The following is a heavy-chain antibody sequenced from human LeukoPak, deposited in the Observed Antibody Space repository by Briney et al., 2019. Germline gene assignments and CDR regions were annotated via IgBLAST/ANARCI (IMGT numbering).Heavy chain of an antibody. J-gene: IGHJ4*02. CDR2: IKQDGSEK. Sequence: GGSLRLSCVASGFTFSNFWMSWVRQAPGRGLQWVANIKQDGSEKYYVDSVKGRFTISRDNSQNTMYLQMSSLRAEDTAVYYCARDRGGYDSSGYFDYWGQGTLVTVSS. CDR3: ARDRGGYDSSGYFDY. D-gene: IGHD3-22*01. V-gene: IGHV3-7*01. CDR1: GFTFSNFW.